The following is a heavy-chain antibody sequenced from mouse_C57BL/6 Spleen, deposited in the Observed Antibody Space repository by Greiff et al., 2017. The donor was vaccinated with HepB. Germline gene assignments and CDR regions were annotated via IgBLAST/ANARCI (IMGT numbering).Heavy chain of an antibody. CDR3: ARGDYYGSSYAMDY. J-gene: IGHJ4*01. CDR1: GYTFTSYW. Sequence: VQLQQSGAELVRPGTSVKLSCKASGYTFTSYWMHWVKQRPGQGLEWIGVIDPSDSYTNYNQKFKGKATLTVDTSSSTAYMQLSSLTSEDSAVYYGARGDYYGSSYAMDYWGQGTSVTVSS. V-gene: IGHV1-59*01. D-gene: IGHD1-1*01. CDR2: IDPSDSYT.